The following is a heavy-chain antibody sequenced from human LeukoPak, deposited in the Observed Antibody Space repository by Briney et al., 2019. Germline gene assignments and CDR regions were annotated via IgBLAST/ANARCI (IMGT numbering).Heavy chain of an antibody. V-gene: IGHV1-69*05. Sequence: PVASVKVSCKASGGTFSSYAISWVRQAPGQGLEWMGGIIPIFGTANYAQKFQGRVTMTRDTSTSTVYMELSSLRSDDTAVYYCARTAARRFDYWGQGTLVTVSS. CDR3: ARTAARRFDY. CDR2: IIPIFGTA. D-gene: IGHD6-6*01. CDR1: GGTFSSYA. J-gene: IGHJ4*02.